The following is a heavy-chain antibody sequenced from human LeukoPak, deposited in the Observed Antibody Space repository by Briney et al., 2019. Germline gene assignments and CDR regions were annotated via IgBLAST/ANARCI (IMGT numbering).Heavy chain of an antibody. J-gene: IGHJ4*02. CDR2: ISSSGSTK. CDR3: ARDGPQRYSGYFDY. V-gene: IGHV3-48*02. Sequence: GGSLRLSCAAAGFTFSDHSMTWVRQAPGKGLEWISYISSSGSTKYYADSVRGRFTTSRDPAKNSLHLQMTTLRDDDSAVYYCARDGPQRYSGYFDYWGQGAPVTVS. CDR1: GFTFSDHS. D-gene: IGHD5-12*01.